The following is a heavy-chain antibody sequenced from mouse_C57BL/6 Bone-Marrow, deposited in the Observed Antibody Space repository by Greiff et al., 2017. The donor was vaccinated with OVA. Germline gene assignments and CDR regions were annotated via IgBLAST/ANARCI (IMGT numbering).Heavy chain of an antibody. D-gene: IGHD2-1*01. V-gene: IGHV1-50*01. CDR2: IDPSDSYT. J-gene: IGHJ3*01. CDR1: GYTFTSYW. CDR3: AREGSYGNSWFAY. Sequence: QVQLQQSGAELVKPGASVKLSCKASGYTFTSYWMQWVQQRPGQGLEWIGEIDPSDSYTNYNQKFKGKATLTVDTSSSTAYMQLSSLTSEDSAVYYCAREGSYGNSWFAYWGQGTLVTVSA.